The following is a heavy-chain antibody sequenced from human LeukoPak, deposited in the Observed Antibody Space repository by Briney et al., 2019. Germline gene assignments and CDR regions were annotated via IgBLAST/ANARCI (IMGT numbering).Heavy chain of an antibody. CDR2: ISSSGSTI. J-gene: IGHJ4*02. CDR1: GFTFSSYS. D-gene: IGHD2-2*01. CDR3: ARGEVPAVIHGDFDY. V-gene: IGHV3-48*04. Sequence: GGSLRLSCAASGFTFSSYSMNWVRQAPGKGLEWVSYISSSGSTIYYADSVKGRFTISRDNAKNSLYLQMNSLRAEDTAVYYCARGEVPAVIHGDFDYWGQGTLVTVSS.